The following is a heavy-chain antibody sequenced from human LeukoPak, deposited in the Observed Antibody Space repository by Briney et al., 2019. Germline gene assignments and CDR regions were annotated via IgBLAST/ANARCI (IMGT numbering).Heavy chain of an antibody. CDR3: ARSFYSSGWYYSYYGMDV. V-gene: IGHV1-2*02. D-gene: IGHD6-19*01. CDR1: GCTFTGYY. Sequence: ASVKVSCKASGCTFTGYYMHWVRQAPGQGLEWMGWINPNSGGTNYAQKFQGRVTMTRDTSISTAYMELSRLRSDDTAVYYCARSFYSSGWYYSYYGMDVWGQGTTVTVSS. J-gene: IGHJ6*02. CDR2: INPNSGGT.